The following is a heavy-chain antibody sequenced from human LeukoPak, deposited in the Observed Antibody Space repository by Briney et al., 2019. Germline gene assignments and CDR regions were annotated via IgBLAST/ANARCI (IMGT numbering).Heavy chain of an antibody. CDR2: IYYSA. J-gene: IGHJ3*02. CDR3: ARSKGGPVGDVFDI. V-gene: IGHV4-59*01. D-gene: IGHD4-23*01. CDR1: GDSISSYY. Sequence: SETLSLTCTVSGDSISSYYWSWIRQPPGKGLEWIGYIYYSANYNPPLKSRVTISLDTSKNQFSLKLTSVTAADTAVYYCARSKGGPVGDVFDIWGQGTTVTVSS.